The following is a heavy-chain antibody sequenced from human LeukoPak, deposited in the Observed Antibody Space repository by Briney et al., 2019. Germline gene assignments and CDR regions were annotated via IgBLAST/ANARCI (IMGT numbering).Heavy chain of an antibody. CDR2: IYYSGST. Sequence: KSSETLSLTCTVSGGSINSYYWSWIRQPPGKGLEWIGNIYYSGSTYYNPSLKSRVSISVDTSKNQFPLRLSSVTAADTAVYYCARESYYYDSSGRRHYYFDYWGQGTLVTVSS. J-gene: IGHJ4*02. V-gene: IGHV4-59*12. CDR1: GGSINSYY. D-gene: IGHD3-22*01. CDR3: ARESYYYDSSGRRHYYFDY.